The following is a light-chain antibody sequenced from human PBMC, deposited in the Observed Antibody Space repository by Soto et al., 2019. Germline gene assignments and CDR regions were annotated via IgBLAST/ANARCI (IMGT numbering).Light chain of an antibody. J-gene: IGKJ2*01. CDR3: QQRSNWPPYT. Sequence: EIVLTQSPVTLSLSPGERATLSCRASQTISSYLAWYQQKPGQAPRLLIYDASNRATGIPARFSGSGSGTDFTLTISGLEPEDFAVYCCQQRSNWPPYTFGQGTKLEIK. CDR2: DAS. CDR1: QTISSY. V-gene: IGKV3-11*01.